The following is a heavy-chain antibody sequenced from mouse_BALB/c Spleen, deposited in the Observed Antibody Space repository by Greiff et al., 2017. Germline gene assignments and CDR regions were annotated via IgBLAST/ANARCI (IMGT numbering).Heavy chain of an antibody. J-gene: IGHJ4*01. CDR3: ARQDDDYDAMDY. V-gene: IGHV5-17*02. CDR2: ISSGSSTI. Sequence: EVKVVESGGGLVQPGGSRKLSCAASGFTFSSFGMHWVRQAPEKGLEWVAYISSGSSTIYYADTVKGRFTISRDNPKNTLFLQMTSLRSEDTAMYYCARQDDDYDAMDYWGQGTSVTVSS. CDR1: GFTFSSFG.